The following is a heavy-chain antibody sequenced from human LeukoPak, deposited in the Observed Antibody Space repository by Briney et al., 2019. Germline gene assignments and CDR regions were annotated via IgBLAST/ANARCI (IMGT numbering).Heavy chain of an antibody. D-gene: IGHD4-23*01. CDR2: IHYSGST. V-gene: IGHV4-31*03. Sequence: PSQTLSLTCTVSGVSISSGGHYWSWIRQHPGKGLEWIGNIHYSGSTYYNPSLKSRVTISVDTSKNQFSLKLSSVTAADTAVYYCASDYGGNSKGDYWGQGTLVTVST. CDR1: GVSISSGGHY. CDR3: ASDYGGNSKGDY. J-gene: IGHJ4*02.